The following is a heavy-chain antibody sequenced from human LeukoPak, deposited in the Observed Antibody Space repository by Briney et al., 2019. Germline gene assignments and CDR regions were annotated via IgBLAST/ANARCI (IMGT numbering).Heavy chain of an antibody. V-gene: IGHV3-7*01. CDR3: ARDSFGDALDY. CDR2: IKQDGSEK. J-gene: IGHJ4*02. D-gene: IGHD4-17*01. Sequence: GGSLRLSCAASGFTFSDYWMHWVRQAPGKGLEWVANIKQDGSEKYYVDSVKGRFTISRDNAKNSLYLQMNSLRAEDTAVYYCARDSFGDALDYWGQGTLVTVSS. CDR1: GFTFSDYW.